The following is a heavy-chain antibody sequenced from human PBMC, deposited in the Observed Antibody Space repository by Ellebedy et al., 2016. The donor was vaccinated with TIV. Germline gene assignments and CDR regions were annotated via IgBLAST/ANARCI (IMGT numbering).Heavy chain of an antibody. J-gene: IGHJ4*02. CDR1: GYSFXSYW. CDR2: IYPGDPDT. CDR3: ARHGGTGYSSSWYDY. D-gene: IGHD6-13*01. V-gene: IGHV5-51*01. Sequence: GESLKISCKGSGYSFXSYWIXWVRHLPGKGLVWMGLIYPGDPDTRYSPSFQGQVTISADKSISTAYLQWSSLKASDTAMYYCARHGGTGYSSSWYDYWGQGTLVTVSS.